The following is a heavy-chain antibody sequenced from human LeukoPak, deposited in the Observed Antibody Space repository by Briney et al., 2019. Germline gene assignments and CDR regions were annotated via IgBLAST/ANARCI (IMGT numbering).Heavy chain of an antibody. CDR3: ARGGGYSSSWFLPYYYYGMDV. Sequence: ASVKVSRKASGYTFTSYGISWVRQAPGQGLEWMGWISAYNGNTNYAQKLQGRVTMTTDTSTSTAYMELRSLRSDDTAVYYCARGGGYSSSWFLPYYYYGMDVWGQGTTVTVSS. CDR2: ISAYNGNT. J-gene: IGHJ6*02. CDR1: GYTFTSYG. V-gene: IGHV1-18*01. D-gene: IGHD6-13*01.